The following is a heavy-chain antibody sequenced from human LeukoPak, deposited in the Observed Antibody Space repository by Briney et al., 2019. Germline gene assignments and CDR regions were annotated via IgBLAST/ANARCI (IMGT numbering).Heavy chain of an antibody. Sequence: ASAKVSCKASGYTFTSHGISWARQAPGQGLEWVGWISAYNGYTNYAQNLQGRVTMTTDTSTSKVFLELRSLRSDDTGMYYCARARPSYHPNSFDSWGQGTLVTVSS. D-gene: IGHD6-6*01. CDR3: ARARPSYHPNSFDS. V-gene: IGHV1-18*01. CDR1: GYTFTSHG. J-gene: IGHJ5*01. CDR2: ISAYNGYT.